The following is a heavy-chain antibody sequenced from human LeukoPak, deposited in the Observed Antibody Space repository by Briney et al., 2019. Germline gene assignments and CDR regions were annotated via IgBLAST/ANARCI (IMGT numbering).Heavy chain of an antibody. CDR2: INHSGST. D-gene: IGHD4-11*01. J-gene: IGHJ2*01. V-gene: IGHV4-34*01. CDR1: GGSISSYY. CDR3: ARGQFQEDL. Sequence: SETLSLTCTVSGGSISSYYWSWIRQPPGKGLEWIGEINHSGSTNYNPSLKSRVTISVDTSKNQFSLKLNSVTAADTAVYYCARGQFQEDLWGRGTLVTVSS.